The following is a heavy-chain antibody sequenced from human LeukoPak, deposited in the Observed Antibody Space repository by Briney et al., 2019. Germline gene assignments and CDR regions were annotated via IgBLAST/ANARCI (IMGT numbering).Heavy chain of an antibody. Sequence: PSETLSLTCTVSGGSISSYYWSWIRQPPGKGLEWIGYIYYSGSTNYNPSLKSRVTISVDTSKNQFSLKLSSVTAADTAVYYCAKPPARGGRKNNYSNSSMDVWGKGPRSPSP. CDR2: IYYSGST. CDR1: GGSISSYY. V-gene: IGHV4-59*12. D-gene: IGHD2/OR15-2a*01. CDR3: AKPPARGGRKNNYSNSSMDV. J-gene: IGHJ6*03.